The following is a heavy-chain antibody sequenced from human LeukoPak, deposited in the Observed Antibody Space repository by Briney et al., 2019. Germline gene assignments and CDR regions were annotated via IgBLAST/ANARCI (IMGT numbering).Heavy chain of an antibody. D-gene: IGHD6-6*01. CDR3: ARGKYTSFDN. V-gene: IGHV6-1*01. Sequence: SQTLSLSCAISGYSIITNNVTWNWLTQSPSRGLEWLGRTYYRYKWSFDYAVSVKSRITINADTSKNQFSLQLSSVPPEDTAVYYCARGKYTSFDNWGQGTLVTVSS. J-gene: IGHJ4*02. CDR2: TYYRYKWSF. CDR1: GYSIITNNVT.